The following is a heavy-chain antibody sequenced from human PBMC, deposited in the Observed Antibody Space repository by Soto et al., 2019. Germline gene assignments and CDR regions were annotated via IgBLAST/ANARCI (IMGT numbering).Heavy chain of an antibody. V-gene: IGHV3-48*02. D-gene: IGHD6-13*01. CDR3: AREGYSGLWYRNTRIYDH. Sequence: SLRHSCAASGFTFSTYSMNWVRQAPGKGLEWVSYISSSSSTIYYADSVKGRFTISRDNAKNSLYLQMNSLTDEDTAVYYCAREGYSGLWYRNTRIYDHWGQGTLVSV. CDR1: GFTFSTYS. CDR2: ISSSSSTI. J-gene: IGHJ4*02.